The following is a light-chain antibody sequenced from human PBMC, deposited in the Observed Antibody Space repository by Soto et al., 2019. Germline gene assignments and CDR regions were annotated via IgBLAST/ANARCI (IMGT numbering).Light chain of an antibody. V-gene: IGLV2-14*01. CDR2: DVT. CDR3: SSYRGTSTPV. Sequence: QSALTQPASVSGSPGQSITISCTGTSTDVGAYNYVSWYQQHPGKAPKLVIFDVTNRPSEVSDRFSGSKSGNTASLTISGLQFEVEADYYCSSYRGTSTPVFGGGTNVTVL. J-gene: IGLJ2*01. CDR1: STDVGAYNY.